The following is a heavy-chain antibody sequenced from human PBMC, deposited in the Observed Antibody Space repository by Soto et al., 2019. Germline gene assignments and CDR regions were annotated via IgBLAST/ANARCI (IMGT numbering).Heavy chain of an antibody. Sequence: GASVKVCCKASGDTFTTYDINWVRQATGHGLGWMGWINPNSGNIGYAQRFQGRVTMTRDTAIRTAYMEVSSLRSDDTAVYYCARGRASGSYYLLDYWGQGTLVTVSS. CDR2: INPNSGNI. CDR3: ARGRASGSYYLLDY. J-gene: IGHJ4*02. V-gene: IGHV1-8*01. D-gene: IGHD3-10*01. CDR1: GDTFTTYD.